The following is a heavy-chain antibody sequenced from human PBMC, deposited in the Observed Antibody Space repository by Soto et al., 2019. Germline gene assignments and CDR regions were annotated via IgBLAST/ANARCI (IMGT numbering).Heavy chain of an antibody. CDR2: MNPGSGNT. CDR3: ARMASSGSLNWFDT. J-gene: IGHJ5*02. Sequence: GPSVKVSCKASGYTFTNYEINWVRQATGQGLEWMGWMNPGSGNTGYAHKFQGRVTMTRNISISTSYMELSRLGSDDTAIYYCARMASSGSLNWFDTWGQGTLVTVSS. CDR1: GYTFTNYE. D-gene: IGHD3-10*01. V-gene: IGHV1-8*01.